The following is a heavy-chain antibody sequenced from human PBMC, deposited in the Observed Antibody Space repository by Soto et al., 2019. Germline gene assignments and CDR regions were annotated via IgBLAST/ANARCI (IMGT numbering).Heavy chain of an antibody. Sequence: SEALSPTRTVSGDSVGSYYWSWIRQPPGKGLEWIGYIYYTETTNYNPSLKSRVTISVDTSKNQFSLKLSSVTAADTAVYYCARVNRSGWLRWFDPWGRGTLVTVSS. CDR3: ARVNRSGWLRWFDP. D-gene: IGHD6-19*01. CDR2: IYYTETT. J-gene: IGHJ5*02. CDR1: GDSVGSYY. V-gene: IGHV4-59*02.